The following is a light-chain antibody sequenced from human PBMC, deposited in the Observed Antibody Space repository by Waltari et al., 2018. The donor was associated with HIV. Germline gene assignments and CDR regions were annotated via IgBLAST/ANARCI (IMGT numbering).Light chain of an antibody. Sequence: QSALTQPRSVSGSPGQSVTISCTGTNYKRVSWYQQHPGKAPKLILFDVPERPSGVPARFSGSQSATTASLTISGLQADDEADYYCCSYAATYTVFGNGTEVTVL. CDR3: CSYAATYTV. J-gene: IGLJ1*01. CDR1: NYKR. CDR2: DVP. V-gene: IGLV2-11*01.